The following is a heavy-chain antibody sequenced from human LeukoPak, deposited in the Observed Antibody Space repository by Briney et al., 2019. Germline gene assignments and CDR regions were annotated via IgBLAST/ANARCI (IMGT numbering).Heavy chain of an antibody. J-gene: IGHJ5*02. CDR2: IYYSGRT. Sequence: PSQTLSLTCTVSGGSISTGGYYWSWIRQHPGKGLEWIGYIYYSGRTYYNPSLKSRVTISVDTHKNQFSLKLSSVIAADTAVYYCARDRIYYGSGSYYTEGNNWFDPWGQGTLVTVSS. V-gene: IGHV4-31*03. D-gene: IGHD3-10*01. CDR1: GGSISTGGYY. CDR3: ARDRIYYGSGSYYTEGNNWFDP.